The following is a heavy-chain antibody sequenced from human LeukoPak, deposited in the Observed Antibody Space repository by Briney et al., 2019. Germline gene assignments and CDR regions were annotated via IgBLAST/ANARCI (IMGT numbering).Heavy chain of an antibody. Sequence: GGSLRLSCAASRFTFSSYAMSWVRQAPGKGLEWVANINQDGSEKYYVDSVKGRFTISRDNAKNSVNLQMNSLRAEDTALYYCARDGIDYWGQGTLVTVSS. V-gene: IGHV3-7*04. J-gene: IGHJ4*02. CDR1: RFTFSSYA. CDR3: ARDGIDY. D-gene: IGHD1-26*01. CDR2: INQDGSEK.